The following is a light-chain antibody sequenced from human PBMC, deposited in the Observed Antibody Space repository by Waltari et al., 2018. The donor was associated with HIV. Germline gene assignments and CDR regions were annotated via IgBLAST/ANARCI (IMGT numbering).Light chain of an antibody. J-gene: IGKJ4*01. CDR1: QSVNRY. Sequence: EIVLTHSPATRSLSPGERATLSCRAIQSVNRYLAWFQQKPGQAPRLLIYEASNRATGIPARFSGSGSGTDFTLTIASLEPEDFAIYYCQQRSNWPLTFGGGTKVEIK. CDR3: QQRSNWPLT. CDR2: EAS. V-gene: IGKV3-11*01.